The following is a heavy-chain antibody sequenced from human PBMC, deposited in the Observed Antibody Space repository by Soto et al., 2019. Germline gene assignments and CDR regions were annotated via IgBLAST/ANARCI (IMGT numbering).Heavy chain of an antibody. J-gene: IGHJ4*02. D-gene: IGHD4-17*01. CDR3: AIGRYGDYSPDFDS. V-gene: IGHV3-23*01. Sequence: EVQRLESGGGFLQPGGSLRLSCAASGFTFSSYARSWVRQAPVKGLEWGSAISGSVGCTYYADSVKGRFPISRDNSKNTLYLQMNSLRAEDTAVYYCAIGRYGDYSPDFDSWGQGPLVNVSS. CDR2: ISGSVGCT. CDR1: GFTFSSYA.